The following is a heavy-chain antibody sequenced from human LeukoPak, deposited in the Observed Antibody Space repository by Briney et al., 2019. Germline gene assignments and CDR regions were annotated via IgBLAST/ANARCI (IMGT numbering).Heavy chain of an antibody. D-gene: IGHD2-2*01. J-gene: IGHJ4*02. CDR2: ISYDGSYK. CDR3: ARDSRVASIY. V-gene: IGHV3-30*04. CDR1: GFPFSTYT. Sequence: GGSLRLSCAASGFPFSTYTMHWVRQAPGKGLEWVSLISYDGSYKSYADSLKGRFTISRDNSKNTLYLQMNSLRAEDTAVFYCARDSRVASIYWGLGTLVTVSS.